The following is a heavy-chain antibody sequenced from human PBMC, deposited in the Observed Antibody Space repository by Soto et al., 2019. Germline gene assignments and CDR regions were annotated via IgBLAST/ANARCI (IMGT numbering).Heavy chain of an antibody. CDR2: IGSDGGTT. J-gene: IGHJ3*01. D-gene: IGHD1-26*01. V-gene: IGHV3-23*01. Sequence: EVQLLESGGGLAQPGGSLRLSCAASGFTFSKYAMTWVRQAPGLGLEWVSSIGSDGGTTYYADSVKGRITISRDNSKNMLFLQMNSLRVDDTDVYYCAKYLREPYSVGWKAFDVRGQGTIVTVSS. CDR3: AKYLREPYSVGWKAFDV. CDR1: GFTFSKYA.